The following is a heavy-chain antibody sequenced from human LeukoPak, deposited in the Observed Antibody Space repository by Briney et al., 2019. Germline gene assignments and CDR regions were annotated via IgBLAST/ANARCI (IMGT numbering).Heavy chain of an antibody. CDR3: ARGGRYEDSSGYYSYYFDY. CDR1: GFTFSSYA. J-gene: IGHJ4*02. V-gene: IGHV4-34*01. Sequence: PGGSLRLSCAASGFTFSSYAMSWIRQPPGKGLEWIGEINHSGSTNYNPSLKSRVTISVDTSKNQFSLKLSSVTAADTAVYYCARGGRYEDSSGYYSYYFDYWGQGTLVTVSS. CDR2: INHSGST. D-gene: IGHD3-22*01.